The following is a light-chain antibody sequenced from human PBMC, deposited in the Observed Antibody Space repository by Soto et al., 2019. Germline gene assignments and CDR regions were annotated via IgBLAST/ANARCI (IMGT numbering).Light chain of an antibody. Sequence: EIVLTQSPGTLSLSPGERATLSCRASQSVSSSYLAWYQQKGGQAPRLLIYGASSRATDIPDRFSGSGSGTDFTLTMSRLEPEDFAVYYCQQYVRSPWTFGQGTKVEIK. CDR1: QSVSSSY. CDR2: GAS. CDR3: QQYVRSPWT. V-gene: IGKV3-20*01. J-gene: IGKJ1*01.